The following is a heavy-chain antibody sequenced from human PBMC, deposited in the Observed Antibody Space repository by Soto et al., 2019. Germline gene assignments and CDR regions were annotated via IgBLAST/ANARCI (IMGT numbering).Heavy chain of an antibody. CDR1: GGSISSYY. D-gene: IGHD3-22*01. CDR2: IYTSGST. Sequence: SETLSLTCTVSGGSISSYYWSWIRQPAGKGLEWIGRIYTSGSTNYNPSLKSRVTMSVDTSKNQFSLKLSSVTAADTAVYYCARESYYDSSGYYSHWGQGTLVTVSS. J-gene: IGHJ4*02. CDR3: ARESYYDSSGYYSH. V-gene: IGHV4-4*07.